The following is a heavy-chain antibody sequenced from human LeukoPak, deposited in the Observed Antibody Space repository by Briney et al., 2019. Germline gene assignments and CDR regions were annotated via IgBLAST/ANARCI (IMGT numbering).Heavy chain of an antibody. D-gene: IGHD3-22*01. CDR3: ARDRTYYYDSSGYYLSQTFDY. J-gene: IGHJ4*02. V-gene: IGHV3-33*01. Sequence: PGGSLRLSCAASGFSFSSSGMHWVRQAPGKGLEWVAFIWHDGSNEYYADSVKGRFTISRDNSKNTLYLQMNSLRAEDTAVYYCARDRTYYYDSSGYYLSQTFDYWGQETLVTVSS. CDR2: IWHDGSNE. CDR1: GFSFSSSG.